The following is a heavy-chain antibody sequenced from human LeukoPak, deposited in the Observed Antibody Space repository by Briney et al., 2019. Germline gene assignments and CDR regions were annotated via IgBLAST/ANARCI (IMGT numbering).Heavy chain of an antibody. CDR2: IYNSGGT. V-gene: IGHV4-38-2*02. D-gene: IGHD6-13*01. CDR1: GYSISSGYY. J-gene: IGHJ5*02. Sequence: PSETLSLTCTVSGYSISSGYYWGWIRQAPGKGLEWIGSIYNSGGTYYNPSLKSRVTISVDMSKNQFSLKMSSVTAADTAGYYCARAYSSSWYWNWFDPWGQGTLVTVSS. CDR3: ARAYSSSWYWNWFDP.